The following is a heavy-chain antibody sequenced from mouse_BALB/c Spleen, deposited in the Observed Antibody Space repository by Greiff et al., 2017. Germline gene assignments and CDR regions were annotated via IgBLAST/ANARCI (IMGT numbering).Heavy chain of an antibody. CDR3: ARGRTGYFDV. CDR2: ISSGGST. J-gene: IGHJ1*01. Sequence: VMLVESGGGLVQPGGSLKLSCAASGFTFSSYAMSWVRQTPEKRLEWVASISSGGSTYYPDSVKGRFTISRDNARNILYLQMSSLRSEDTAMYYCARGRTGYFDVWGAGTTVTVSS. V-gene: IGHV5-6-5*01. CDR1: GFTFSSYA. D-gene: IGHD1-1*01.